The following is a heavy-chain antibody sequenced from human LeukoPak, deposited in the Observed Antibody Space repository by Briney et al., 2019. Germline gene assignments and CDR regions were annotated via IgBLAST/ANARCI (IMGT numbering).Heavy chain of an antibody. CDR2: ISSSSSTL. Sequence: GGSLRLSCAASGFTFSSYSMNWVRQAPGKGLEWISYISSSSSTLYYADSVKGRFTISRDNAKNSLYLQMNSLRADDTAVYYCARTRYYYNSRSYGAPYYFDYWGQGTLVTVSS. J-gene: IGHJ4*02. CDR3: ARTRYYYNSRSYGAPYYFDY. CDR1: GFTFSSYS. V-gene: IGHV3-48*01. D-gene: IGHD3-10*01.